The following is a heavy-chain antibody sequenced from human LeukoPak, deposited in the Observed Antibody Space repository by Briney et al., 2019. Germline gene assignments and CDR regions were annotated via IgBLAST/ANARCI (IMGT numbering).Heavy chain of an antibody. V-gene: IGHV1-18*01. Sequence: ASVKVSCKASGYTFTKYGIGWVRQAPGQGLEWMGWISTYNGDTYYPQKVQGRVTMTTDTSTTTGYMELRRLRSDDTAVYYCARTPNYGSGSLFFWFDSWGQGTLVTVSS. CDR2: ISTYNGDT. CDR3: ARTPNYGSGSLFFWFDS. D-gene: IGHD3-10*01. J-gene: IGHJ5*01. CDR1: GYTFTKYG.